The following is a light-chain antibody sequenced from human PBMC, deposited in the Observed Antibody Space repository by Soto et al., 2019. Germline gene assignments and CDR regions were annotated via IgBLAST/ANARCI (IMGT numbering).Light chain of an antibody. CDR1: SSNIGSNT. Sequence: QSVLTQPPPASGTPGQRVTISCSGSSSNIGSNTVNWYQQLPGTAPKLLIYTNNQRPSGVPDRFSGSKSGTSASLAISGLQSEDEADYYCAAWDDSLNAQVVFGGGTKLTVL. J-gene: IGLJ2*01. CDR3: AAWDDSLNAQVV. V-gene: IGLV1-44*01. CDR2: TNN.